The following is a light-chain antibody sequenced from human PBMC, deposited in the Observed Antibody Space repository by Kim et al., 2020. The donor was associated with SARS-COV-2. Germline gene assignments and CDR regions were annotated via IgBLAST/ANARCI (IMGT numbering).Light chain of an antibody. CDR2: KAS. J-gene: IGKJ2*01. CDR1: QSISSW. CDR3: QQYNTYSPT. Sequence: DIQMTQSPSTLSASVGDRVTLTCRASQSISSWLAWYQQKPGKAPKVLIYKASSLESGVPSRFSGSGSGTEFTLTITSLQPEDFATYYCQQYNTYSPTFGQGTKLEI. V-gene: IGKV1-5*03.